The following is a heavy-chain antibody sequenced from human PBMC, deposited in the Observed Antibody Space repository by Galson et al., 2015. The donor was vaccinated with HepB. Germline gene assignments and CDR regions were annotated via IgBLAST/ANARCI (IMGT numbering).Heavy chain of an antibody. CDR3: ARDIAARRLDY. Sequence: SLRLSCAASGFTFSNHGMHWVRQAPGKGLEWVAVIWYDGSDKYYADSVKGRFIISRDNSKNTLDLQMNSLGVEDTAVYYCARDIAARRLDYWGQGTLVIVSS. CDR2: IWYDGSDK. V-gene: IGHV3-33*01. J-gene: IGHJ4*02. D-gene: IGHD6-6*01. CDR1: GFTFSNHG.